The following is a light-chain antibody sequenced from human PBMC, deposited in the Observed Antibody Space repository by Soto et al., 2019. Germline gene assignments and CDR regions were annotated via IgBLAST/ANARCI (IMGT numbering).Light chain of an antibody. CDR1: QRVSSGH. V-gene: IGKV3-20*01. J-gene: IGKJ5*01. CDR2: GVS. Sequence: EIVLTQSPGTLSLSPGERATLSCRASQRVSSGHIAWYQQKPGQAPRYLMYGVSARAAGTPDRFTGSGSGTDFSLTINRLEPEDFAVYYCQLYDNPPTFGQGTRLEIK. CDR3: QLYDNPPT.